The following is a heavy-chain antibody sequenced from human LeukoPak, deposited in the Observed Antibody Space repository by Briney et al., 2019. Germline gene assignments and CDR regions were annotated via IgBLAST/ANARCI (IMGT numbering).Heavy chain of an antibody. D-gene: IGHD4-11*01. J-gene: IGHJ4*02. Sequence: GGSLRLSCAASGFTFSSTSMSWVRQAPGKGLEWVAVTVGGGGGTYYADSVKGRFTISRDNSNNTLYLQMNSLRAEDTAVYYCAKLTTSWGQGTLVTVSS. CDR2: TVGGGGGT. CDR1: GFTFSSTS. CDR3: AKLTTS. V-gene: IGHV3-23*01.